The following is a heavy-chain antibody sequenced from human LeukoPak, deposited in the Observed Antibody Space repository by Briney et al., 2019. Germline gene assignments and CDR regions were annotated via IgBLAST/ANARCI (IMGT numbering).Heavy chain of an antibody. V-gene: IGHV4-4*07. CDR2: IYTSGST. CDR3: ARGDFGYESYYYYYMDV. CDR1: GGSISSYY. Sequence: SETLSLTCTVSGGSISSYYWSWIRQPAGKGLEWIGRIYTSGSTNYNPSLKRRVTMSVDTSKNQFSLKLSSVTAADTAVYYCARGDFGYESYYYYYMDVWGKGTTVTISS. D-gene: IGHD5-12*01. J-gene: IGHJ6*03.